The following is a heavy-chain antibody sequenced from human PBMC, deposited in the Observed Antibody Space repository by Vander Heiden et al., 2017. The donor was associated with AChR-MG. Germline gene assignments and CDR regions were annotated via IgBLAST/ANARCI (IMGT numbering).Heavy chain of an antibody. CDR1: GFSFSDAW. V-gene: IGHV3-15*01. J-gene: IGHJ4*02. CDR3: TRDLAM. CDR2: IKSKANGGAA. Sequence: EVQLVESGGGLINPGGSLRLPCAASGFSFSDAWMAWVRQAPGRGLEYIGRIKSKANGGAAVHAEPVKGRFTISRDDSKNTLYLQMDSLKTEDTALYYCTRDLAMWGQGTLVTVSS.